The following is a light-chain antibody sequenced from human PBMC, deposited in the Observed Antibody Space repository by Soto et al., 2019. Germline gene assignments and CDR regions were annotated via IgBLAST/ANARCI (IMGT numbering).Light chain of an antibody. CDR3: QQSYRFPKT. CDR2: APS. V-gene: IGKV1-39*01. Sequence: DVQMTQSPSSLSASVGDSLTLTCRASQTVTSYLNWYQQKPGKAPKLLIYAPSTLQSGVPSRFSGSGSGTEFTLTIISLQPEDFATYYCQQSYRFPKTFGRGTKVDIK. J-gene: IGKJ1*01. CDR1: QTVTSY.